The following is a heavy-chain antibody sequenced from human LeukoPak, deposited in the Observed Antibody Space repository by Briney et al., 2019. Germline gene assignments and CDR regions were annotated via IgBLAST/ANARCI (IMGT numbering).Heavy chain of an antibody. CDR3: ARTNCFDP. CDR1: GFTFSGYG. Sequence: GRSLRLSCAASGFTFSGYGMHWVRQAPGKGLEWVADISYDESNKYYADSVKGRFTISRDNSNNTLYLQMNSLRAEDTAVYYCARTNCFDPWGQGTLVTVSS. V-gene: IGHV3-30*03. J-gene: IGHJ5*02. CDR2: ISYDESNK.